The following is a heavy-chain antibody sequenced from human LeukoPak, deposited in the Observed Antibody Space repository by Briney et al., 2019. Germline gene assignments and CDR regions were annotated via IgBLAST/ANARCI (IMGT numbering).Heavy chain of an antibody. CDR1: GGSISSSSYY. CDR2: IYYSGST. D-gene: IGHD3-22*01. J-gene: IGHJ4*02. V-gene: IGHV4-39*01. Sequence: SETLSLTCTVSGGSISSSSYYWGWIRQPPGKGLEWIGSIYYSGSTYYNPSLKSRVTISVDTSKNQFSLKLSSVTAADTAVYYCARMKYYYDSSGYYTVRYFDYWGQGTLVTVSS. CDR3: ARMKYYYDSSGYYTVRYFDY.